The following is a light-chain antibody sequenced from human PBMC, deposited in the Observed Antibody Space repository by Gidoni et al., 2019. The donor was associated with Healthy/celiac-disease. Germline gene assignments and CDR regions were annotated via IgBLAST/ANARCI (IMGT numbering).Light chain of an antibody. Sequence: QSVLTQPPSVSAAPGQKVTISCSGSSSNIGNNYVPWYQQRPGTAPKLLIYDNNKRPSGIPDRFSGSKSGTSATLGITGLQTGDEADYYCGTWDSSLSVGVFGGGTKLTVL. CDR3: GTWDSSLSVGV. J-gene: IGLJ3*02. V-gene: IGLV1-51*01. CDR1: SSNIGNNY. CDR2: DNN.